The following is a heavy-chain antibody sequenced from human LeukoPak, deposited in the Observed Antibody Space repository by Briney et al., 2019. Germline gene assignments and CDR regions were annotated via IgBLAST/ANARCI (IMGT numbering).Heavy chain of an antibody. CDR2: INSDGSST. CDR1: GFTFSSYS. J-gene: IGHJ5*02. D-gene: IGHD6-13*01. Sequence: GGSLRLSCAASGFTFSSYSMNWVRQAPGKGLVWVSRINSDGSSTSYADSVKGRFTISRDNAKNTLYLQMNSLRAEDTAVYYCARDRRAAANWFDPWGQGTLVTVSS. CDR3: ARDRRAAANWFDP. V-gene: IGHV3-74*01.